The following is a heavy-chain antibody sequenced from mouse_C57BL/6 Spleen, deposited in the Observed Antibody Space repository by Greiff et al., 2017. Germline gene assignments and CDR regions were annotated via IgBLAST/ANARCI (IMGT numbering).Heavy chain of an antibody. V-gene: IGHV5-6*01. J-gene: IGHJ4*01. Sequence: EVQLMESGGDLVKPGGSLKLSCAASGFTFSSYGMSWVRQTPDKRLEWVATISSGGSYTYYPDSVKGRFTISRDNAKNTLYLQMSSLKSEDTAMYYCARHLGDGSTYYYAMDYWGQGTSVTVSS. CDR3: ARHLGDGSTYYYAMDY. CDR1: GFTFSSYG. CDR2: ISSGGSYT. D-gene: IGHD1-1*01.